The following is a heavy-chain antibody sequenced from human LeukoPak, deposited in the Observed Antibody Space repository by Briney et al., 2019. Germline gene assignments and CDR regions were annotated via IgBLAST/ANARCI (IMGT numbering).Heavy chain of an antibody. D-gene: IGHD2-8*01. Sequence: SETLSLTCTVSGGSISSYYWNWIRQPPGKGLEWMGYIYTSGSTKYNPSLKSRVTISVDTSKNQFSLKLSSVTAADTAVYYCARDRGCTNGVCYRDFDYWGQGTLVTVSS. CDR2: IYTSGST. V-gene: IGHV4-59*01. CDR1: GGSISSYY. CDR3: ARDRGCTNGVCYRDFDY. J-gene: IGHJ4*02.